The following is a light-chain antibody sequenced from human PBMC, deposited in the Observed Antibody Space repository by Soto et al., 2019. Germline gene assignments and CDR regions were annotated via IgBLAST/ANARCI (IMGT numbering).Light chain of an antibody. J-gene: IGKJ2*01. CDR1: QSVSSN. V-gene: IGKV3-15*01. Sequence: IVMTQSPATLSVSLGERATLSCRASQSVSSNLVWYQQKPGQAPRLLIYGASTRATGIPARFSGSGSGTEFTLTISSLQSEDFAVYNCQQYNNWPYTFGQGTKVDIK. CDR3: QQYNNWPYT. CDR2: GAS.